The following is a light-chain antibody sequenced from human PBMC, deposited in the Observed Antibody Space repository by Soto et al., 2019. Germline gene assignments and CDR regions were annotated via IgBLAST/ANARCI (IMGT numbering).Light chain of an antibody. CDR2: DVS. Sequence: QSVLTQPASLSGSPGQSITISCTGTSSDVGGYNYVSWYQQHPGNAPKLMIYDVSNRPSGVSNRFSGSKSGNTASLTISGLQAEDEADYYCSSYTSSSTYVFGTGTKVTVL. CDR3: SSYTSSSTYV. V-gene: IGLV2-14*01. CDR1: SSDVGGYNY. J-gene: IGLJ1*01.